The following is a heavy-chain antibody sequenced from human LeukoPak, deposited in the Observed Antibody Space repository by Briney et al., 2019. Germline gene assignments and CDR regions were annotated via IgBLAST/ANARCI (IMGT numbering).Heavy chain of an antibody. CDR1: GFIFSSYW. V-gene: IGHV4-34*01. CDR3: ARHLLGLGGRVRWFDP. D-gene: IGHD1-26*01. Sequence: KTGGSLRLSCAASGFIFSSYWMSWVRQPPGKGLEWIGEINHSGSTNYNPSLKSRVTISVDTSKNQFSLKLSSVTAADTAVYYCARHLLGLGGRVRWFDPWGQGTLVTVSS. CDR2: INHSGST. J-gene: IGHJ5*02.